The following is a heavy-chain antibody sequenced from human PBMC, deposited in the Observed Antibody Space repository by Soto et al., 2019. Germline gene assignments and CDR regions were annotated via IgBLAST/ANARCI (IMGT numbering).Heavy chain of an antibody. CDR1: GFIFENFG. CDR3: AKNQGVELVPLATVDWFDP. J-gene: IGHJ5*02. CDR2: ISGSGFKK. V-gene: IGHV3-23*01. Sequence: LRLSCAASGFIFENFGMSWVRQAPGKGLEWISSISGSGFKKYYADSVKGRFTISRDNSKSTVYLELDNLSAEDTAVYHCAKNQGVELVPLATVDWFDPWGQGSVVTVSS. D-gene: IGHD1-26*01.